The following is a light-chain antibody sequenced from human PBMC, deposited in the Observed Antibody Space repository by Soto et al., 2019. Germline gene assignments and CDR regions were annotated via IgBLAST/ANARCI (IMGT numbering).Light chain of an antibody. CDR1: QSITNNY. J-gene: IGKJ4*01. Sequence: EIVLTQSPGTLSLSPWERATLSCRASQSITNNYLAWYQQKPGRAHRLLIYGASSRATGIPDRFSGSGSGTDFTLTISRLEPEDFAMNYCQQYGYLVNFGGGTKVDIK. CDR2: GAS. V-gene: IGKV3-20*01. CDR3: QQYGYLVN.